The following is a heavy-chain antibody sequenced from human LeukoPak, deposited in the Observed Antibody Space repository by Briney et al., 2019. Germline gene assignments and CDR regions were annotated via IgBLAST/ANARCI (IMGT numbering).Heavy chain of an antibody. CDR3: AREVVVVPAARYFEY. J-gene: IGHJ4*02. V-gene: IGHV1-69*13. D-gene: IGHD2-2*01. CDR2: IIPIFGTA. CDR1: GGTFSSYA. Sequence: SVKVSCKASGGTFSSYAISWVRQAPGQGLEWMGGIIPIFGTANYAQKFQGRVTITADESTSTAYMELSSLRSEDTAVYYCAREVVVVPAARYFEYWGQGTLVTVSS.